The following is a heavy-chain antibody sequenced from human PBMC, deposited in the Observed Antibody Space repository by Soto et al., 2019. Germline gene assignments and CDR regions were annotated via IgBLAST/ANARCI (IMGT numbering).Heavy chain of an antibody. Sequence: GGSLRLSCAASGFTFSNHDMTWVRQAPGKGLEWVSTIGDSGARTYYVDSVRGRFTISRDNSRNTLYLQMNDLRAEDTAVYYFVKDDVSGIPFSDYWGRGTLVTGSS. CDR3: VKDDVSGIPFSDY. D-gene: IGHD1-1*01. V-gene: IGHV3-23*01. CDR1: GFTFSNHD. CDR2: IGDSGART. J-gene: IGHJ4*02.